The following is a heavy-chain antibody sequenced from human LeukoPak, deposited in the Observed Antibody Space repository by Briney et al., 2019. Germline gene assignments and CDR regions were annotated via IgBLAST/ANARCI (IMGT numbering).Heavy chain of an antibody. J-gene: IGHJ1*01. V-gene: IGHV3-30*18. CDR3: AKDLSSSSGYFQH. CDR2: ISYDGSNK. D-gene: IGHD6-6*01. Sequence: GGSLRLSCAASGFTFSSYGMHWVRQAPGKGLGWVAVISYDGSNKYYGDSVKGRFTISRDNSKNTLYLQMNSLRAEDTAVYYCAKDLSSSSGYFQHWGQGTLVTVSS. CDR1: GFTFSSYG.